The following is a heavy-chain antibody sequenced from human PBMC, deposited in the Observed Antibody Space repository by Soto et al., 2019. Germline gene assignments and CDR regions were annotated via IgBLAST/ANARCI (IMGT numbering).Heavy chain of an antibody. CDR3: ARDWSALGSGSYYYDY. CDR2: IIPILGIA. CDR1: GGTFSSYT. D-gene: IGHD3-10*02. V-gene: IGHV1-69*04. J-gene: IGHJ4*02. Sequence: SVKVSCKASGGTFSSYTISWVRQAPGQGLEWMGRIIPILGIANYAQKFQGRVTITADKSTSTAYMELSSLRSEDTAVYYCARDWSALGSGSYYYDYWGQGTLVTVSS.